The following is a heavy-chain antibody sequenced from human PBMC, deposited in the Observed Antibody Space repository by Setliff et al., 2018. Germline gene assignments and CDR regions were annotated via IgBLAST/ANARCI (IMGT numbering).Heavy chain of an antibody. J-gene: IGHJ3*01. V-gene: IGHV4-39*01. Sequence: SETLSLTCTVSGGSMRSISYYWGWVRQPPGKGLEWIGTIYDSGTTYYNPSLKSRVTISVDTSKNQLSLHLSSMTAADTAVYYCARQSPLNWAIPFDLWGQGKRVTVSS. CDR3: ARQSPLNWAIPFDL. CDR1: GGSMRSISYY. D-gene: IGHD7-27*01. CDR2: IYDSGTT.